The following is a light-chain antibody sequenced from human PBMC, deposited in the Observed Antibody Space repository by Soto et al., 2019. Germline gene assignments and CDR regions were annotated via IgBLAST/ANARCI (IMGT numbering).Light chain of an antibody. Sequence: QPALTQPASVSGSPGQSITISCTGTSSEVGAYDYVSWYQQHPDKAPKLMIYEVSNRPSGVSNRFSGSKSVNTATLTISGLQVEDEADYYCSSYTSSSSRVFGTGTKVTVL. CDR1: SSEVGAYDY. V-gene: IGLV2-14*03. J-gene: IGLJ1*01. CDR3: SSYTSSSSRV. CDR2: EVS.